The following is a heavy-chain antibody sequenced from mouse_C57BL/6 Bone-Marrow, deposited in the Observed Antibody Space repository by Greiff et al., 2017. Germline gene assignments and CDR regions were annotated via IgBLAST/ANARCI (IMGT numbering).Heavy chain of an antibody. J-gene: IGHJ2*01. CDR2: ISDGGSYT. CDR3: ARDYYGSQYFDY. V-gene: IGHV5-4*01. Sequence: EVQRVESGGGLVKPGGSLKLSCAASGFTFSSYAMSWVRQTPEKRLEWVATISDGGSYTYYPDNVKGRFTISRDNAKNNLYLQMSHLKSEDTAMYYCARDYYGSQYFDYWGQGTTLTVSS. CDR1: GFTFSSYA. D-gene: IGHD1-1*01.